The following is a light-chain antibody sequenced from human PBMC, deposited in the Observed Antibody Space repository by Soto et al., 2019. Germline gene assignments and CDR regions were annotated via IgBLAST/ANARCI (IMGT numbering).Light chain of an antibody. V-gene: IGKV3-20*01. CDR3: QQYGSSPPRT. J-gene: IGKJ1*01. CDR2: GAS. CDR1: QSVSNDF. Sequence: EIVLTQSPGILSLSPGQRVTLSCRASQSVSNDFLAWYQQKPGQAPRLLIYGASTRATDVPDRFSGSGSGADFTLTISRLEPEDFAVYYCQQYGSSPPRTFGQGNKVEMK.